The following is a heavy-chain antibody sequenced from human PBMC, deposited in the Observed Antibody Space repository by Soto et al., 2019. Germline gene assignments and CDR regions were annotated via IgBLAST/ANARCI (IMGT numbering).Heavy chain of an antibody. CDR2: ISAYNGNT. V-gene: IGHV1-18*01. CDR3: ARGLESLPPYYDFWSGYYGPMDV. D-gene: IGHD3-3*01. Sequence: ASVKVSCKASGYTFTSYGISWVRQAPGQGLEWMGWISAYNGNTNYAQKLQGRVTMTTDTSKSTAYMEMRSLRSDDTAVYYCARGLESLPPYYDFWSGYYGPMDVWGQGTTVTVSS. J-gene: IGHJ6*02. CDR1: GYTFTSYG.